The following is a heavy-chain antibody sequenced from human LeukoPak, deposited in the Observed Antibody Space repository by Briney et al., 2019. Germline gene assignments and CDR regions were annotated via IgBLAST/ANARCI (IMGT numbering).Heavy chain of an antibody. V-gene: IGHV7-4-1*02. CDR2: INTNTGNP. D-gene: IGHD3-22*01. J-gene: IGHJ6*03. Sequence: ASVKVSCKASGYTFTSYAMNWVRQAPGQGLEWMGWINTNTGNPTYAQGFTGRFVFSLDTSVSTAYLQISSLKAEDTAVYYCARFQSQFHYDSSGFSRIYYYYMDVWGKGTTVTISS. CDR3: ARFQSQFHYDSSGFSRIYYYYMDV. CDR1: GYTFTSYA.